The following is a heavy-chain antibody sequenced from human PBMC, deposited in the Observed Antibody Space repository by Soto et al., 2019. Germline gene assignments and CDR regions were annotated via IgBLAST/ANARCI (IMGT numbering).Heavy chain of an antibody. J-gene: IGHJ4*02. CDR3: ATRPIAATGGTFEY. Sequence: EVQLLESGGGLGQPGGSLRLSCAASGFTFSSYAMSWVRQAPGKGLEWISSISASGTNTHYADSVKGRFPISRDSSKSTLYLQMNNLSAEDTAVYYCATRPIAATGGTFEYWGQGTLVTVSS. D-gene: IGHD6-6*01. V-gene: IGHV3-23*01. CDR2: ISASGTNT. CDR1: GFTFSSYA.